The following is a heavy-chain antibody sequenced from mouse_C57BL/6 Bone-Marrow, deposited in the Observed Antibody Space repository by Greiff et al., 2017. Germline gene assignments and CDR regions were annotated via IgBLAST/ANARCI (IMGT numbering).Heavy chain of an antibody. J-gene: IGHJ3*01. D-gene: IGHD2-1*01. CDR1: GFNIKDDY. CDR3: TTGLYYWFAY. Sequence: EVQLQESGAELVRPGASVKLSCTASGFNIKDDYMHWVKQRPEQGLEWIGWIDPENGDTEYASKFQGKATITADTSSNTAYLQLSSLTSEDTAVYYCTTGLYYWFAYWGQGTLVTVSA. CDR2: IDPENGDT. V-gene: IGHV14-4*01.